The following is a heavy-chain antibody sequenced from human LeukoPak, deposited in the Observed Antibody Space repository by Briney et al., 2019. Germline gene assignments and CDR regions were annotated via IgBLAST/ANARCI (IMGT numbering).Heavy chain of an antibody. CDR1: GGSFSGYY. D-gene: IGHD3-10*01. Sequence: KPSETLSLTCAVYGGSFSGYYWSWIRQPPGKGLEWIGEINHSGSTNYNPSLKSRVTISVDTSKNQFSLKLSSVTAADTAVYYCARAHRYYYGSGSPSSGGMDVWGQGTTVTVSS. CDR3: ARAHRYYYGSGSPSSGGMDV. CDR2: INHSGST. V-gene: IGHV4-34*01. J-gene: IGHJ6*02.